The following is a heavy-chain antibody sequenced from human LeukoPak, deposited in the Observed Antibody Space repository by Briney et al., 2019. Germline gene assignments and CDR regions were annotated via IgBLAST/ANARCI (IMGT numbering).Heavy chain of an antibody. CDR2: IYYSGST. D-gene: IGHD6-6*01. Sequence: SETLSLTCTVSGGSNSSSSYYWGWIRQPPGKELEWIGSIYYSGSTYYNPSLKSRVTISVDTSKNQFSLKLSSVTAADTAVYYCASLARPYYYYGMDVRGQGTTVTVSS. CDR1: GGSNSSSSYY. V-gene: IGHV4-39*01. CDR3: ASLARPYYYYGMDV. J-gene: IGHJ6*02.